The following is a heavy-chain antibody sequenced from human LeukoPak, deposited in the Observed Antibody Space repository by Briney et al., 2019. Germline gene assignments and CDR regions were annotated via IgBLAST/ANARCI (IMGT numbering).Heavy chain of an antibody. V-gene: IGHV4-59*01. CDR3: ARGGAGEYYDSSGYYGY. Sequence: SETLSLTCTVSGGSISSYYWSWIRQPPGKGLEWIGYIYYSGSTNYNPSLKSRVAISVDRSKNQFSLKLSSVTAADMAVYYCARGGAGEYYDSSGYYGYWGQGTLVTVSS. D-gene: IGHD3-22*01. J-gene: IGHJ4*02. CDR2: IYYSGST. CDR1: GGSISSYY.